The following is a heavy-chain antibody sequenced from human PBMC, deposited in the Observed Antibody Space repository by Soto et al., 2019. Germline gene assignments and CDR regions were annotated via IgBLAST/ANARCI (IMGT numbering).Heavy chain of an antibody. CDR2: IIPILGIA. Sequence: QVQLVQSGAEVKKPGSSVKVSCKASGGTFSSYTISWVRQAPGQGLEWMGRIIPILGIANYAQKFQGRVTITADKSTSTAYMELSSLRSEDTAVYYCASETTVNGAIDYWGQGTLVTVSS. V-gene: IGHV1-69*02. J-gene: IGHJ4*02. CDR3: ASETTVNGAIDY. D-gene: IGHD4-17*01. CDR1: GGTFSSYT.